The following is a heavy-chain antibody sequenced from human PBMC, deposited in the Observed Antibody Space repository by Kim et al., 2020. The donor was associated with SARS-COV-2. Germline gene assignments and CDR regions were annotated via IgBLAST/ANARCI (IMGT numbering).Heavy chain of an antibody. CDR3: AREGRTATYDY. V-gene: IGHV4-59*02. J-gene: IGHJ4*02. CDR2: VFYSGVN. CDR1: AGSVNSYY. Sequence: SETLSLTCVVSAGSVNSYYWHWIRQSPGKGLEWIGCVFYSGVNSYSPSLESRVTISLDTSNNQFSLRLNPVTAADTAVYYFAREGRTATYDYWGRGTLVT. D-gene: IGHD5-18*01.